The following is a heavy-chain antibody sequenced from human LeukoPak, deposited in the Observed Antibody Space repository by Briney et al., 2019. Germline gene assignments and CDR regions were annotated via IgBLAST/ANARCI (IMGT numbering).Heavy chain of an antibody. CDR3: ARLVSARPGFGGDY. Sequence: ASVKVSCKASGYTFTGYYMHWARQAPGQGLEWMGRINPNSGGTNYAQKFQGRVTMTRDTSISTAYMELSRLRSDDTAVYYCARLVSARPGFGGDYWGQGTLVTVSS. D-gene: IGHD6-6*01. CDR1: GYTFTGYY. V-gene: IGHV1-2*06. J-gene: IGHJ4*02. CDR2: INPNSGGT.